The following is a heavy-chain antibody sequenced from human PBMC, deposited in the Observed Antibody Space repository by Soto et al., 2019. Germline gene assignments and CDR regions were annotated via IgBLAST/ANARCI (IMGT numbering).Heavy chain of an antibody. CDR2: IYYSGST. CDR1: GGSISSYY. CDR3: ASTSGSFDGHDAFDI. J-gene: IGHJ3*02. Sequence: PSETLSLTCTVSGGSISSYYWSWIGQPPGKGLEWIGYIYYSGSTNYNPSLKSRVTISVDTSKNQFSLKLSSVTAADTAVYYCASTSGSFDGHDAFDIWGQGAMDTVSS. V-gene: IGHV4-59*01. D-gene: IGHD1-26*01.